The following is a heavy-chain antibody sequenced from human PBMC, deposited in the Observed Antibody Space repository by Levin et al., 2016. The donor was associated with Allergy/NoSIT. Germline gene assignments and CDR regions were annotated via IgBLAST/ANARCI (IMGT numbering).Heavy chain of an antibody. CDR2: ISSDGSNK. CDR3: ARGRSPYEYYIDS. Sequence: WIRQPPGKGLEWVAAISSDGSNKYYADSVKGRFTISRDNSKNTLYLQMNTLRPDDTAVNYCARGRSPYEYYIDSWGRGTLVTVSS. J-gene: IGHJ4*02. D-gene: IGHD5-12*01. V-gene: IGHV3-30-3*01.